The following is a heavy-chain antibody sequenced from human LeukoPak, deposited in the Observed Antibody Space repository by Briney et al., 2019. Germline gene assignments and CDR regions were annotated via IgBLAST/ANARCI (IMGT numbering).Heavy chain of an antibody. J-gene: IGHJ4*02. CDR3: TKDPGHVLRSFDYSEY. V-gene: IGHV3-11*06. CDR1: GFTFSDYY. D-gene: IGHD3-9*01. CDR2: ISSSSSYT. Sequence: GGSLRLSCAASGFTFSDYYMSWIRQAPGKGLEWVSYISSSSSYTNYADSVKGRFTISRDNARSSLFLQMNSLRAEDTAVYYCTKDPGHVLRSFDYSEYWGQGTRVTVSS.